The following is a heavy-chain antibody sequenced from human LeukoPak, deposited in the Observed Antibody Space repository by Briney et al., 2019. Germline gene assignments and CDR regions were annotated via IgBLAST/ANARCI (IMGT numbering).Heavy chain of an antibody. J-gene: IGHJ6*02. Sequence: ASVKVSCKASGYTFTSYAMNWVRQAPGQGLEWTGWINTNTGNPTYAQGFTGRFVFSLDTSVSTAYLQISSLKAEDTAVYYCARDSSSWYYYYGMDVWGQGTTVTVSS. CDR1: GYTFTSYA. D-gene: IGHD6-13*01. CDR3: ARDSSSWYYYYGMDV. CDR2: INTNTGNP. V-gene: IGHV7-4-1*02.